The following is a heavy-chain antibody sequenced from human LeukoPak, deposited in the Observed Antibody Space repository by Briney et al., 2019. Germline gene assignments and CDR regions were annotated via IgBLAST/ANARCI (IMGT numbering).Heavy chain of an antibody. D-gene: IGHD2-2*01. J-gene: IGHJ5*02. V-gene: IGHV7-4-1*02. CDR2: INTNTGNP. CDR3: ARDPGDDFVVPGDP. CDR1: GYAFIDYA. Sequence: ASVKVSCKASGYAFIDYAINWVRQAPGQGLEWMGWINTNTGNPTYAQDFTGRFVFSLDTSVSTTYLQISSLKAEDTAVYYCARDPGDDFVVPGDPWGQGTLATVSS.